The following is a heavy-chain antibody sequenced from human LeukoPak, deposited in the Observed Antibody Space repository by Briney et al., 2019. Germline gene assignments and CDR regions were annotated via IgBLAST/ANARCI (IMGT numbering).Heavy chain of an antibody. Sequence: ASVKVSCKASGYTFTSYAMHWVRQAPGQRLEWMGWINAGNGNTKYSQKFQGRVTITRDTSASTAYMELSSLRSEDTAVYYCARERRWEPLFDYWGQGTLVTVSS. CDR2: INAGNGNT. V-gene: IGHV1-3*01. CDR3: ARERRWEPLFDY. D-gene: IGHD1-26*01. J-gene: IGHJ4*02. CDR1: GYTFTSYA.